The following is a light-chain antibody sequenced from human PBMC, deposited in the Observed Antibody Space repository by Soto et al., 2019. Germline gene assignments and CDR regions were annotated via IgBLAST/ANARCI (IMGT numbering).Light chain of an antibody. J-gene: IGKJ4*01. V-gene: IGKV3-15*01. CDR3: QQYKNWPLT. CDR2: GAS. CDR1: QTVRNN. Sequence: EFVLTQSPGTLSLSPGERATLSCRASQTVRNNYLAWYQQKPGQAPRLLIYGASTRAAGIPARFSGSGSGTEFTLTISSLQSEDFAVYYCQQYKNWPLTFGGGTKVDIK.